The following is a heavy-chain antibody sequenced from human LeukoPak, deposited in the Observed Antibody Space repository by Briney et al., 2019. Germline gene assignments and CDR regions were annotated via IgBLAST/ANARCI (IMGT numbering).Heavy chain of an antibody. D-gene: IGHD6-13*01. CDR1: GFTFSSYA. V-gene: IGHV3-30*04. CDR3: AAIAAALNY. J-gene: IGHJ4*02. CDR2: ISYDGSNK. Sequence: PGRSLRLSCAASGFTFSSYAMHWVRQAPGKGLEWVAVISYDGSNKYYADSVKGRFTISRDNSKNTLYLQMNSLRAEDTAVYYCAAIAAALNYWGQGILVTVSS.